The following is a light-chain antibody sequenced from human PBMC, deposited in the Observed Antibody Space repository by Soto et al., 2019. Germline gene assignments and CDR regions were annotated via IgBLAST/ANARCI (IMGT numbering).Light chain of an antibody. J-gene: IGLJ2*01. CDR3: SSYAASSHVL. CDR2: DVT. Sequence: QSALTQPPSASGSPGQSVTISCSGTSSDIGDYNYVSWYQQYSGNAPKLIIFDVTKRPSGVPDRFSGSKSGNTASLTVSGLQTEAEAYYYCSSYAASSHVLFGGGTKLTVL. V-gene: IGLV2-8*01. CDR1: SSDIGDYNY.